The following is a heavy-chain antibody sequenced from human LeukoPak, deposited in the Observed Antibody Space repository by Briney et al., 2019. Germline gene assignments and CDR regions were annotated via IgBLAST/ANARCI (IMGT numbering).Heavy chain of an antibody. D-gene: IGHD3-3*01. CDR3: AAYYDFWSGQGGLYYGMDV. Sequence: PGGSLRLSCAASGFTFSSYAMSWVRQAPGKGPEWVSVISGSGGSTYYTDSVKGRFTISRDNSKNTLYLQMNSLRAEDTAVYYCAAYYDFWSGQGGLYYGMDVWGQGTTVTVSS. CDR2: ISGSGGST. CDR1: GFTFSSYA. J-gene: IGHJ6*02. V-gene: IGHV3-23*01.